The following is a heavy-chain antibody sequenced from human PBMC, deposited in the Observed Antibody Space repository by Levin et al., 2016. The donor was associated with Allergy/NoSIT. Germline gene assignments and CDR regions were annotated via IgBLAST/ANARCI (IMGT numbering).Heavy chain of an antibody. V-gene: IGHV1-46*01. CDR1: GYTFPNYY. CDR3: AREKGIAHRGRRFGP. CDR2: INPSGGVT. D-gene: IGHD2-21*01. J-gene: IGHJ5*02. Sequence: ASVKVSCKASGYTFPNYYIHWVRQSPSQGLEWMGVINPSGGVTTYAQKFRGRVTLTRDTSSTTVYMEMSGLRFEDTAIYYCAREKGIAHRGRRFGPWGQGTQITVSS.